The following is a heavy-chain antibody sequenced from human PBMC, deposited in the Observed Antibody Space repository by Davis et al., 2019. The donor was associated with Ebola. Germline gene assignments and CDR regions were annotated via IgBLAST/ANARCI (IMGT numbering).Heavy chain of an antibody. CDR2: ISYDGDNN. CDR3: ARRSGPDY. V-gene: IGHV3-30*04. J-gene: IGHJ4*02. D-gene: IGHD3-3*01. Sequence: GESLKISCAASGFTFSSYTLHWVRQAPGKGLEWVAVISYDGDNNYHADSVKGRFTISRDNSKNTLYLQMNSLRAEDTAVYYCARRSGPDYWGQGTLVTVSS. CDR1: GFTFSSYT.